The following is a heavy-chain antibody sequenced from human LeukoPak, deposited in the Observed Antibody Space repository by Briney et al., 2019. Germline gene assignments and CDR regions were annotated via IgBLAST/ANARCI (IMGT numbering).Heavy chain of an antibody. Sequence: SETLSLTCAVYGGSSSGYYWSWIRQPPGKGLEWIGEINHSGSTNYNPSLKSRVTISVDTSKNQFSLKLSSVTAADTAVYYCARGRRHHYYYDSSGYYHDFDYWGQGTLVTVSS. D-gene: IGHD3-22*01. CDR1: GGSSSGYY. V-gene: IGHV4-34*01. CDR2: INHSGST. CDR3: ARGRRHHYYYDSSGYYHDFDY. J-gene: IGHJ4*02.